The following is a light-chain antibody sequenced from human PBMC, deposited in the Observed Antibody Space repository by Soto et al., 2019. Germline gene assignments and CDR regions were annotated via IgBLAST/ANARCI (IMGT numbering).Light chain of an antibody. CDR1: SSDVGGYNY. CDR3: SSYVGTTSYV. Sequence: QSALTQPPSASGSPGQSVTISCTGTSSDVGGYNYVSWYQQYPGKAPQLVIYEVNKRPSGVPDRFSGSKSGNTASLTVFGLQAEDEADYYCSSYVGTTSYVFGTGTKVTVL. V-gene: IGLV2-8*01. CDR2: EVN. J-gene: IGLJ1*01.